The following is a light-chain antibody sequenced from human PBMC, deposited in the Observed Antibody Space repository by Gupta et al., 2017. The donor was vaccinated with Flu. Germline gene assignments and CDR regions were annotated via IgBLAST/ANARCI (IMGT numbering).Light chain of an antibody. CDR2: SNN. Sequence: QSVLTQPPSASGTPGQRVTILCSGSSSNIGRNTVNWYQQLPGTAPKLLIYSNNQRPSGVPDRFSGSKSGTAASLAISGLQAEDEADYYCAAWHDRRTAWVFGGGTKLTVL. V-gene: IGLV1-44*01. J-gene: IGLJ3*02. CDR3: AAWHDRRTAWV. CDR1: SSNIGRNT.